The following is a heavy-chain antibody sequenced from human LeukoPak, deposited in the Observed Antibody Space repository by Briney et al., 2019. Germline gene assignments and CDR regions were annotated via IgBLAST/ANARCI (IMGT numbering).Heavy chain of an antibody. D-gene: IGHD4-11*01. CDR1: GGSFSGYY. J-gene: IGHJ6*02. CDR2: INHSGST. CDR3: ARDYSNRLYGMDV. V-gene: IGHV4-34*01. Sequence: PSETLSLTCAVYGGSFSGYYWSWIRQPPGKGLEWIGEINHSGSTNYNPSLKSRVTISVDTSKNQFSLKLSSVTAADTAVYYCARDYSNRLYGMDVWGQGTTVTVSS.